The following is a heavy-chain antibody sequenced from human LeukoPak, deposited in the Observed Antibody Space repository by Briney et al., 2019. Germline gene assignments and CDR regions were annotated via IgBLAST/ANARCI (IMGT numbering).Heavy chain of an antibody. CDR3: ARGPARAATYYFDY. CDR1: GGSFSGYY. Sequence: SETLSLTCAAYGGSFSGYYWSWIRRPPGKGLEWIGEINHSGSTNYNPSLKSRVTISVDTSKNQFSLKLSSVTAADTAVYYCARGPARAATYYFDYWGQGTLVTVSS. D-gene: IGHD2-15*01. CDR2: INHSGST. V-gene: IGHV4-34*01. J-gene: IGHJ4*02.